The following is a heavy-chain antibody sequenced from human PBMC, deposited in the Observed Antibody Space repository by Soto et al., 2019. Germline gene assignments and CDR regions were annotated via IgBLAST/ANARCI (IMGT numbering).Heavy chain of an antibody. D-gene: IGHD3-22*01. V-gene: IGHV3-15*07. CDR2: IKSKAHGGTT. CDR3: ASYRDSSGLRRYDY. J-gene: IGHJ4*02. CDR1: DFILSDAW. Sequence: DVQLEESGGGLIKPGESLTLSCAASDFILSDAWMKWVRQAPGKGLEWVGRIKSKAHGGTTDYAAPLKGRFTILRDDSKNTLYLQMNSLQTEDTAMYYFASYRDSSGLRRYDYWGQGALVTVSS.